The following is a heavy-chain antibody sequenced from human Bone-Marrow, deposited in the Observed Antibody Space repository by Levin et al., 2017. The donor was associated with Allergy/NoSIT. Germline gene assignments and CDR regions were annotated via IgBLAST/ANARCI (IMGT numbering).Heavy chain of an antibody. Sequence: GESLKISCKASGYTFTSYAMHWVRQAPGQRLEWMGWINAGNGNTKYSQKFQGRVTITRDTSASTAYMELSSLRSEDTAVYYCARAKGNRYYYDSSGTSDYWGQGTLVTVSS. D-gene: IGHD3-22*01. CDR2: INAGNGNT. CDR3: ARAKGNRYYYDSSGTSDY. V-gene: IGHV1-3*01. CDR1: GYTFTSYA. J-gene: IGHJ4*02.